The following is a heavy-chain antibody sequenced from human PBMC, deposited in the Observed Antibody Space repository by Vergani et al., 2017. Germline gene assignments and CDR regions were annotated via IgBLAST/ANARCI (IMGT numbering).Heavy chain of an antibody. CDR1: GYTFTSYG. J-gene: IGHJ6*02. V-gene: IGHV1-18*01. CDR3: ARDREIVVVPAAGLNYYYYGMDV. CDR2: ISAYNGNT. D-gene: IGHD2-2*01. Sequence: QVQLVQSGAEVKKPGASVKVSCKASGYTFTSYGISWVRQAPGQGLEWMGWISAYNGNTNYAQKLQGRVTMTTDTSTITAYMELRSLRSDDTAVYYCARDREIVVVPAAGLNYYYYGMDVWGQGTTVTVSS.